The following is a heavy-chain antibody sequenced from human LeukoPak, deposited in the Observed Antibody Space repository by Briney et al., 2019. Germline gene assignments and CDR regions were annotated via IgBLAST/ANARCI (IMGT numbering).Heavy chain of an antibody. D-gene: IGHD3-10*02. CDR3: AELGITMIGGV. CDR1: GFTFDDYG. V-gene: IGHV3-20*04. J-gene: IGHJ6*04. Sequence: PGGSLRLSCAASGFTFDDYGMSWVRQTPGKGLEWVSGINWNGGSTGYADSVKGRFTISRDNAKNSLYLQMNSLRAEDTAVYYCAELGITMIGGVWGKGTTVTISS. CDR2: INWNGGST.